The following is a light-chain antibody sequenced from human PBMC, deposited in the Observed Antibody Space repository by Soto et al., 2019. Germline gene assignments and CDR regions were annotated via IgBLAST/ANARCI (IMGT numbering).Light chain of an antibody. J-gene: IGLJ2*01. Sequence: QSALTQPPSASGSPGQSVTISCTGTSSDVGGYNYVSWYQQHPGKAPKLMISEANKRPSGVPDRFSGSKSGNTASLTVSGLQAEDEADYYCSSFAGNNNLVFGGGTQLTVL. CDR3: SSFAGNNNLV. CDR2: EAN. V-gene: IGLV2-8*01. CDR1: SSDVGGYNY.